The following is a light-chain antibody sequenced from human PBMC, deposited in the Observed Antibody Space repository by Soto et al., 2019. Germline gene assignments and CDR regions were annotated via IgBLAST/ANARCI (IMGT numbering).Light chain of an antibody. Sequence: EIALTQSPGTLSLSPGDRATLSCRASQSVSSSYLAWYQQQPGQAPRLLIYGASSRASGIPDRFSGSGSGTDFTLTISRLEPEDFAVYYCQQYGRSRTFGQGTKVDIK. CDR1: QSVSSSY. CDR2: GAS. V-gene: IGKV3-20*01. CDR3: QQYGRSRT. J-gene: IGKJ1*01.